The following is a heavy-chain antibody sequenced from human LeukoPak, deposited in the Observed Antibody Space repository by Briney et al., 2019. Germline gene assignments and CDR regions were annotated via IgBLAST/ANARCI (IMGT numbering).Heavy chain of an antibody. Sequence: SETLSLTCTVSGGSISGWYWSWIRQPPGKGLEWIGNIYGSGYTNYNPSLKSRVTMSIDTSKNHFSLKLTSVTAADTATYYCARARTVTTYYYYYYMDVWGKGTTVTVSS. V-gene: IGHV4-59*01. CDR3: ARARTVTTYYYYYYMDV. CDR1: GGSISGWY. CDR2: IYGSGYT. D-gene: IGHD4-11*01. J-gene: IGHJ6*03.